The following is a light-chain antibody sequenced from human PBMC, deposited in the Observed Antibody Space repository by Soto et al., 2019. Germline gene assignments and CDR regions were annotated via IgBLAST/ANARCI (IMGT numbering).Light chain of an antibody. CDR3: QQTRSYPST. J-gene: IGKJ4*01. CDR1: QGIITY. V-gene: IGKV1-9*01. Sequence: IQLTQSPSSLSASVGDSVTITCRASQGIITYLAWYQQKPGKAPNLLIYGSSTLQSGVPLRFSGSGSGTDFTLTINNLQAEDFATYYCQQTRSYPSTFGGGTKVDIK. CDR2: GSS.